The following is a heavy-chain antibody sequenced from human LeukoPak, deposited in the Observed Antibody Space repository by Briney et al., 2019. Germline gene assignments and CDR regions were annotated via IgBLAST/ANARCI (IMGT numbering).Heavy chain of an antibody. CDR1: GYTFTTHV. D-gene: IGHD3-22*01. CDR2: ISTHSVNT. J-gene: IGHJ5*02. CDR3: ARDKYYDSKGWFGP. V-gene: IGHV1-18*04. Sequence: SVKVSCKTSGYTFTTHVITWVRQAPRQRRECVGWISTHSVNTNYAQKRHSRVTITTHTSTSTASMELRSLRAHDTRAYYFARDKYYDSKGWFGPWGQGTLVTASS.